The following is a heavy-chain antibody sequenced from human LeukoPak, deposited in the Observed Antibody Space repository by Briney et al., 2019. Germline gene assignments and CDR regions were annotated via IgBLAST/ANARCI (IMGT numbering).Heavy chain of an antibody. V-gene: IGHV4-34*01. D-gene: IGHD3-10*01. J-gene: IGHJ4*02. CDR1: GGSFSGYY. Sequence: PSETLSLTCAVYGGSFSGYYWSWIRQPPGKGLEWIGYIYHSGSTYYNPSLKSRVTISVDRSKNQFSLKLSSVTAADTAVYYCARDLISGSGSLYFDYWGQGTLVTVSS. CDR2: IYHSGST. CDR3: ARDLISGSGSLYFDY.